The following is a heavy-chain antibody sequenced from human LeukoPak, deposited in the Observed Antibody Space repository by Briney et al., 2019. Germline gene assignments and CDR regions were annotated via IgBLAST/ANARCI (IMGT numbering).Heavy chain of an antibody. V-gene: IGHV4-61*02. J-gene: IGHJ4*02. CDR3: AGAPAGSLDWLSPFDY. D-gene: IGHD2-2*01. Sequence: QSSETLSLTCTDSGGSISSANYYWSWIRQPAGKRLEWIGRIYASGNTNYNPSLNTRVTISVDTSKNQLSLKLSSVTAADTAVYYCAGAPAGSLDWLSPFDYWGQGTLVTVSS. CDR2: IYASGNT. CDR1: GGSISSANYY.